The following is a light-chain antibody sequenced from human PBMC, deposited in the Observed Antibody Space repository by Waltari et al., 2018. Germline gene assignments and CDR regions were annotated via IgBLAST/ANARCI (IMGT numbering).Light chain of an antibody. J-gene: IGKJ2*01. CDR3: QQYYNIPYT. CDR1: QSLLCSSNNKYY. V-gene: IGKV4-1*01. Sequence: DIVMTQSPDSLAVSLGERATINCKSSQSLLCSSNNKYYLAWYRQKPGQPPKLLIYLASTRESGVPDRFSGSGSGTDFTLTISSLQAEDVAVYYCQQYYNIPYTFGQGTKLEIK. CDR2: LAS.